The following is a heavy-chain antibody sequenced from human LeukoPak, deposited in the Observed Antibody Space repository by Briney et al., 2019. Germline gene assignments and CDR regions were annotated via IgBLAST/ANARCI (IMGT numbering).Heavy chain of an antibody. CDR1: GGSISSYY. V-gene: IGHV4-4*07. D-gene: IGHD2-2*01. J-gene: IGHJ3*02. CDR3: ARWRDKFSTRVDPGAFDI. CDR2: IYTSGNT. Sequence: SETLSLTCTGSGGSISSYYWTWIRQPAGEGLEWIGRIYTSGNTNYNPSLKSRVTMSVDTSKNQFSLKLSSVTAADTAVYYCARWRDKFSTRVDPGAFDIRGQGTMVTVSS.